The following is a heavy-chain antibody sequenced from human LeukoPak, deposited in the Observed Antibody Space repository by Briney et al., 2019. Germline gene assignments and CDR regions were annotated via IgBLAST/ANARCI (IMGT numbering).Heavy chain of an antibody. CDR2: IYYSGST. D-gene: IGHD6-19*01. Sequence: SETLSLTCTVSGGSISSYYWSWIRQPPGKGLEWIGYIYYSGSTNYNPSLKSRVTISVDTSKNQFSLKLSSVTAADTAVYYCARGTIAVAGPRYNWFDPRGQGTLVTVSS. V-gene: IGHV4-59*01. CDR1: GGSISSYY. J-gene: IGHJ5*02. CDR3: ARGTIAVAGPRYNWFDP.